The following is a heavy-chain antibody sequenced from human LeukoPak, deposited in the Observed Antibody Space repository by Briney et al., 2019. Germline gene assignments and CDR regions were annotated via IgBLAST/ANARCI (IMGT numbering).Heavy chain of an antibody. D-gene: IGHD3-10*01. CDR3: TTRFLEY. CDR2: TYYRSKWYS. CDR1: GDSVSSNSGV. V-gene: IGHV6-1*01. Sequence: SQTLSLTCAISGDSVSSNSGVWNWIRQSPSRGLEWVGRTYYRSKWYSDYAVSVKSRMTINPDTSKNQFSLQLNSVTPEDTAVYYCTTRFLEYWGQGNLVTVSS. J-gene: IGHJ4*02.